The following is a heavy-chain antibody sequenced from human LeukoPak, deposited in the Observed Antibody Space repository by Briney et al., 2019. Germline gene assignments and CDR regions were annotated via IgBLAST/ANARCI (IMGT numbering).Heavy chain of an antibody. D-gene: IGHD6-13*01. CDR2: IDPSDSYT. CDR1: GYNFTSYW. Sequence: GESLKISCKGSGYNFTSYWISWVRQMRGKGLEWMGRIDPSDSYTNYSPSFQGHVTISADKSISTAYLQWSSLKASDTAMYYCARVIAAAVTSWFDPWGQGTLVTVSS. V-gene: IGHV5-10-1*01. CDR3: ARVIAAAVTSWFDP. J-gene: IGHJ5*02.